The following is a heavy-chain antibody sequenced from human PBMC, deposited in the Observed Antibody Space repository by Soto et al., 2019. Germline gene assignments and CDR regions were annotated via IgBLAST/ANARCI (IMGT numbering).Heavy chain of an antibody. Sequence: QVQLVQSGAEVRQPASSVKVSCKTSGGTFSSYAISWVRQAPGQGLEWMGGIVPIVDTSTYAQKFQGRVTITADQSTSTVYMELSSLRSDDTAVYHCVRVVAIPGSPDNWGQGTLVTVSS. V-gene: IGHV1-69*12. J-gene: IGHJ4*02. CDR2: IVPIVDTS. D-gene: IGHD2-15*01. CDR3: VRVVAIPGSPDN. CDR1: GGTFSSYA.